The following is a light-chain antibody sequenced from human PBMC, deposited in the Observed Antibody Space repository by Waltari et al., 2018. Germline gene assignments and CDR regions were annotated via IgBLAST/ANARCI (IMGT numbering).Light chain of an antibody. Sequence: DIVLTQSPGTLPLSPGERATLSCRASQTVRTTYLAWYQQKPGQAPTLLIYGASSRATGIPDRFSGSGSGTDFSLTISSLEPEDFAVYYCQQYDISPLTFGGGTKVEIK. CDR3: QQYDISPLT. CDR2: GAS. J-gene: IGKJ4*01. V-gene: IGKV3-20*01. CDR1: QTVRTTY.